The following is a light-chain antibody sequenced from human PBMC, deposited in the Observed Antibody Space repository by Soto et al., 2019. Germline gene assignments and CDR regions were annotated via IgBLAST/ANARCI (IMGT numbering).Light chain of an antibody. V-gene: IGLV2-14*01. J-gene: IGLJ1*01. CDR2: EVS. CDR1: SSDVGGYNY. CDR3: SSYTGSSPNV. Sequence: QSALTQPASVSGSPGQSITISCTGTSSDVGGYNYVSWYQQHPGKAPKLMIYEVSNRPSGVSNRFSGSKSGNTASLTISGLQAEDEADYYCSSYTGSSPNVFGTGTKVTVL.